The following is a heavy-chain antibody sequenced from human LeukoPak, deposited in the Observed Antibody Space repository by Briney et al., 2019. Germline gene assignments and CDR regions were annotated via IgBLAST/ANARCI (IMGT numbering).Heavy chain of an antibody. Sequence: GGSLRLSCAASGFTFSSYSMNWVRQAPGKGLEWVSYISSSSSTIYYADSVKGRFTISRDNAKNSLYLQMSSLRAEDTAVYYCARDGAQDGMDVWGQGTTVTVSS. CDR1: GFTFSSYS. D-gene: IGHD3-16*01. J-gene: IGHJ6*02. CDR2: ISSSSSTI. CDR3: ARDGAQDGMDV. V-gene: IGHV3-48*04.